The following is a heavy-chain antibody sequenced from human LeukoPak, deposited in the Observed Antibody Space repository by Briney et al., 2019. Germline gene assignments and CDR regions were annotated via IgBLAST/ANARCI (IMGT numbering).Heavy chain of an antibody. CDR1: GGSIINHH. V-gene: IGHV4-4*07. CDR3: ARDVRYASGWSTPES. J-gene: IGHJ5*02. D-gene: IGHD6-19*01. CDR2: IYSSGSA. Sequence: PSETLPLTCTVSGGSIINHHWSWIRQPAGKGLEWIGRIYSSGSANYSPSLKSRVSMSIDTSNNHFSLNLTSVTAADTALYFCARDVRYASGWSTPESWGQGTLVTVSS.